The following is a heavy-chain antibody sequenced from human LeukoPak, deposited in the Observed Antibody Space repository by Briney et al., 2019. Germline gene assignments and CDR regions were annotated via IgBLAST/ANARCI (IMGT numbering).Heavy chain of an antibody. V-gene: IGHV3-72*01. J-gene: IGHJ4*02. CDR1: GFTFSDHY. D-gene: IGHD1-1*01. CDR3: ARVKKESGGTTNFDY. CDR2: SRNKARSYTT. Sequence: PGGSLRLSCAASGFTFSDHYMDWARQAPGKGLEWVGRSRNKARSYTTSYAASVRGRFTISSDDSKKSVDLQMSSLKSEDTAVYYCARVKKESGGTTNFDYWGQGTLVTVSS.